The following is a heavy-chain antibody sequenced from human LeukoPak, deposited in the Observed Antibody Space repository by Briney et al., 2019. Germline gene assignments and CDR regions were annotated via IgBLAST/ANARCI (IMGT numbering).Heavy chain of an antibody. Sequence: PGGSLRLSCAASGFTFSSYGMNWVRQAPGKGPEWVSSISSISTYTHYADSVKGRFTNSRDNAKNSLYLQMNSLRAEDTAVYYCTRTHIAQYDFWTASLWGQGTLVTVSS. CDR3: TRTHIAQYDFWTASL. V-gene: IGHV3-21*01. J-gene: IGHJ4*02. CDR1: GFTFSSYG. D-gene: IGHD3-3*01. CDR2: ISSISTYT.